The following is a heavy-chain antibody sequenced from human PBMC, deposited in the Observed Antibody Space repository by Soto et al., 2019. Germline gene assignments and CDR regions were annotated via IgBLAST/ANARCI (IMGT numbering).Heavy chain of an antibody. D-gene: IGHD3-3*01. J-gene: IGHJ6*02. CDR1: GGSISSSNW. Sequence: SETLSLTCAVSGGSISSSNWWSWVRQPPGKGLEWIGEIYHSGSTNYNPSLKSRVTISVDKSKNQFSLKLSSVTAADTAVHYCARDRGGRSYYYGMDVWGQGTTVTVSS. V-gene: IGHV4-4*02. CDR2: IYHSGST. CDR3: ARDRGGRSYYYGMDV.